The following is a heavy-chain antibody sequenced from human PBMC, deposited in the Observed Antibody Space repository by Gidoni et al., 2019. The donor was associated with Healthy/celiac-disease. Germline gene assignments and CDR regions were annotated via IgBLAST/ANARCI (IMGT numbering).Heavy chain of an antibody. CDR1: GGSISSSSYY. CDR3: ARQYAPLGGFRVFRGPDY. CDR2: IYYSGST. J-gene: IGHJ4*02. D-gene: IGHD3-16*01. Sequence: QLQLQESGPGLVKPSETLSLTCTVSGGSISSSSYYWGWIRQPPGKGLEWIGSIYYSGSTYYNPSLKSRVTISVDTSKNQFSLKLSSVTAADTAVYYCARQYAPLGGFRVFRGPDYWGQGTLVTVSS. V-gene: IGHV4-39*01.